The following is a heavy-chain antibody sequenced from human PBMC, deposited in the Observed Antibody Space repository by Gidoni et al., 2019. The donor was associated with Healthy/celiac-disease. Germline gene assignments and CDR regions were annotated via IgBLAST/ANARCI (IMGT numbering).Heavy chain of an antibody. CDR1: GGSLSSYY. V-gene: IGHV4-59*01. D-gene: IGHD6-6*01. J-gene: IGHJ5*02. CDR3: ARDRGDLQLVGRYNWFDP. CDR2: IYYSGST. Sequence: QVQLQESGPGLVKPSETLSLTCIVSGGSLSSYYWSWIRQPPGKGLEWIGYIYYSGSTNYNPSLKSRVTISVDTSKNQFSLKLSSVTAADTAVYYCARDRGDLQLVGRYNWFDPWGQGTLVTVSS.